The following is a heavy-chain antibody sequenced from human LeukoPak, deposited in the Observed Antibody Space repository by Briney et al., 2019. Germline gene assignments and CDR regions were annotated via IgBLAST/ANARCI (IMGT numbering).Heavy chain of an antibody. CDR2: INAGNGNT. CDR1: GYTFTSYA. CDR3: ARGRDDMVRGVIMGIEIDY. V-gene: IGHV1-3*01. J-gene: IGHJ4*02. Sequence: ASVKVSCKASGYTFTSYAMHWVRQAPGQRLEWMGWINAGNGNTKYSQKFQGRVTITRDTSASTAYMELSSLRSEDTAVYYCARGRDDMVRGVIMGIEIDYWGQGTLVTVSS. D-gene: IGHD3-10*01.